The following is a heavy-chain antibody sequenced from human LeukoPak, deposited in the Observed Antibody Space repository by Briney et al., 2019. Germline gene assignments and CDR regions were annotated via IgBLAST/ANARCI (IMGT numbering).Heavy chain of an antibody. J-gene: IGHJ5*02. CDR3: ARDGAGIVVVPEVWFDP. V-gene: IGHV1-2*02. D-gene: IGHD2-2*01. Sequence: GASVKVSCKASGYTFTGYYMHWVPQAPGQGLEWMGWINPNSGGTNYAQKFQGRVTMTRDTSISTAYMELSRLRSDDTAVYYCARDGAGIVVVPEVWFDPWGQGTLVTVSS. CDR1: GYTFTGYY. CDR2: INPNSGGT.